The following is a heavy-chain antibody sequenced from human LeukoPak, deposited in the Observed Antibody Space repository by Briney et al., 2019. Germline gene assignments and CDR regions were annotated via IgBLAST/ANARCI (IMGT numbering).Heavy chain of an antibody. J-gene: IGHJ4*02. V-gene: IGHV4-39*01. CDR1: GGSISSSSYY. CDR2: IYYSGST. CDR3: ARRGGYYYGSNANFDY. Sequence: PSETLSLTCTVSGGSISSSSYYWGWIRQPPGKGLEWIGSIYYSGSTYYNPSLKSRVTISVDTSKNQFSLKLSSVTAADTAVYYCARRGGYYYGSNANFDYWGQGTLVTVSS. D-gene: IGHD3-10*01.